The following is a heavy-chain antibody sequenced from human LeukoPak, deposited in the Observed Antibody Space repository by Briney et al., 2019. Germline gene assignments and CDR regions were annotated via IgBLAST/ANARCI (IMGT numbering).Heavy chain of an antibody. V-gene: IGHV3-21*01. J-gene: IGHJ4*02. CDR3: ARSWFGELHDY. CDR1: GFTFSSYS. D-gene: IGHD3-10*01. CDR2: ISSSSSYI. Sequence: GGSLRLSCAASGFTFSSYSMNWVRQAPGKGLEWVSSISSSSSYIYYADSVKGRFTISRDNAKNSLYLQMNSLRAEDMAVYYCARSWFGELHDYWGQGTLVTVSS.